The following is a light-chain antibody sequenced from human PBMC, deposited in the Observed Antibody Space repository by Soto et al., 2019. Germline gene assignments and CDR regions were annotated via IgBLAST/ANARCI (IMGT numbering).Light chain of an antibody. J-gene: IGLJ2*01. CDR2: DVS. V-gene: IGLV2-11*01. CDR3: CSYAGSYTVGV. CDR1: SSDVGGYNY. Sequence: QSALAQPRSVSGSPGQSVTISCTGTSSDVGGYNYVSWYQQHPGKAPKLIIYDVSERPSGVPDRFSGSKSGNTASLTISGLQADDEADYYCCSYAGSYTVGVFGGGTKLTVL.